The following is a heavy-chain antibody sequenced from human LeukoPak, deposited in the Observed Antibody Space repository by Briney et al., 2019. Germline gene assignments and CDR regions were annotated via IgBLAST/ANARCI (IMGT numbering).Heavy chain of an antibody. CDR2: IIPIFGTA. Sequence: GASVKVSCKASGGTFSSCAISWVRQAPGQGLEWMGGIIPIFGTANYAQKFQGRVTITADKSTSTAYMELSSLRSEDTAVYYCVRIYSGYDYRYYYYYMDVWGKGTTVTVSS. CDR1: GGTFSSCA. CDR3: VRIYSGYDYRYYYYYMDV. V-gene: IGHV1-69*06. J-gene: IGHJ6*03. D-gene: IGHD5-12*01.